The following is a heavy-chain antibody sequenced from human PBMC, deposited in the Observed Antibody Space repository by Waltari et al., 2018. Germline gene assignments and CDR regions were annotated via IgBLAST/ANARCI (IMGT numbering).Heavy chain of an antibody. J-gene: IGHJ4*02. CDR2: IRQDGGAK. Sequence: EVQLVESGGGLVQPGGSLRLSCATSGFTFSSYYMSWVRQAPGKGLEWVANIRQDGGAKYYVDSVRGRFTISRDNAQNSLYLQMNSLRAEDTALYFCARERDGRHFDYWGQGTLVTVSS. D-gene: IGHD4-17*01. V-gene: IGHV3-7*03. CDR1: GFTFSSYY. CDR3: ARERDGRHFDY.